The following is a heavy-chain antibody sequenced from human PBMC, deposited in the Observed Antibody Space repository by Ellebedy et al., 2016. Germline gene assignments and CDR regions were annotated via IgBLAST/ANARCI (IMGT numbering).Heavy chain of an antibody. D-gene: IGHD6-25*01. CDR2: IYRGAGT. V-gene: IGHV3-53*01. CDR1: GFTVSTNY. Sequence: GGSLRLSCAASGFTVSTNYMSWVRQAPGKGLEWVSVIYRGAGTYYAGSVKGRFTTSRDNSKNTLYLQMNSLRAEDTAVYYCARDSKRVDAFDIWGQGTMVTVSS. CDR3: ARDSKRVDAFDI. J-gene: IGHJ3*02.